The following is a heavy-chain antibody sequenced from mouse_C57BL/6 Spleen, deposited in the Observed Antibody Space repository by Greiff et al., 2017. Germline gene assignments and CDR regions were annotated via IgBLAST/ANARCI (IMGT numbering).Heavy chain of an antibody. CDR2: IRRDGGT. J-gene: IGHJ4*01. Sequence: QVQLQQSGPGLVAPSQSLSITCTVSGFSLTSYGVHWVRQPPGKGLEWLVVIRRDGGTTYNSALKSRLIISKDNSKSQVFLKMNSLQPDDTALYYCARHYHIYDYDGYAMDYWGQGTSVTVSS. D-gene: IGHD2-4*01. V-gene: IGHV2-6-1*01. CDR1: GFSLTSYG. CDR3: ARHYHIYDYDGYAMDY.